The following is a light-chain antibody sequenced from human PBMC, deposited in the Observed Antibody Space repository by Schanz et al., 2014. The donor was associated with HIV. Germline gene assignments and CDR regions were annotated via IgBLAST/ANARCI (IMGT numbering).Light chain of an antibody. J-gene: IGLJ3*02. V-gene: IGLV1-51*01. Sequence: QSVLTQPPSVSAAPGQRVTISCSGSSSNIGNNYISWYQQLPGTAPKLLIYDNDKRPSGIPDRFSGSKSGTSATLGITELQTEDEADYFCGTWDTSLSAWVFGGGTKLTV. CDR2: DND. CDR1: SSNIGNNY. CDR3: GTWDTSLSAWV.